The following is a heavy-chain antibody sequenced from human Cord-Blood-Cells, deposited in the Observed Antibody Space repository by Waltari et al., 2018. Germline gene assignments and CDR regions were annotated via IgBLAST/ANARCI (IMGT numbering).Heavy chain of an antibody. V-gene: IGHV1-69*06. J-gene: IGHJ2*01. CDR2: IIPIFGTA. Sequence: QVQLVQSGAEVKKPGSSVKVSCKASGGTFSSYAISWVRQAPGQGLEWMGGIIPIFGTANYAQKFQGRVTITADKSTSTAYMELSSLRSEDTAVYYCARALKYCSGGSCYSYFDLWGRGTLVTVSS. D-gene: IGHD2-15*01. CDR1: GGTFSSYA. CDR3: ARALKYCSGGSCYSYFDL.